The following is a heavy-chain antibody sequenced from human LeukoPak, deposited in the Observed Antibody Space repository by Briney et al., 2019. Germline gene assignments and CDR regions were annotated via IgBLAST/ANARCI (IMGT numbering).Heavy chain of an antibody. CDR2: MNPHSGNT. CDR1: GYTFTFYD. J-gene: IGHJ3*02. Sequence: ASVTLSCKASGYTFTFYDIQWVRQAAGQGLEWMGWMNPHSGNTVYAQKFLGRITLTRNTSTSMAYMELTSLKSEDTAVYYCARGRRDVFDIWGQGTTVTVS. CDR3: ARGRRDVFDI. V-gene: IGHV1-8*03.